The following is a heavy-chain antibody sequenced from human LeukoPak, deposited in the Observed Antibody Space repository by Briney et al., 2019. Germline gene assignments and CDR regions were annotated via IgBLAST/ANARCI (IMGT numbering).Heavy chain of an antibody. CDR2: ISYDGSNK. CDR3: AKTPRKDYYYGMDV. J-gene: IGHJ6*04. Sequence: GGSLRLSCAASGFTFSSYGMHWVRRAPGKGLEWVAVISYDGSNKYYADSVKGRFTISRDNSKNTLYLQMNSLRAEDTAVYYCAKTPRKDYYYGMDVWGKGTTVTVSS. CDR1: GFTFSSYG. V-gene: IGHV3-30*18.